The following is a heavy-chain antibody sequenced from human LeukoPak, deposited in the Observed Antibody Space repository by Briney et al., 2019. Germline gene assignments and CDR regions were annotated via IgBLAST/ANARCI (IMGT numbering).Heavy chain of an antibody. CDR2: ISYDGSKE. D-gene: IGHD3-10*01. Sequence: GGSLRLSCAVSGFTFSSYAMHWVRQVPGKGLEWVAVISYDGSKEYYADSVKGRFTISRDNSKNTLYLQMSSLRAEDTAVYYCAGGLLWFGEAVRGGMDVWGQGTTVTVSS. V-gene: IGHV3-30-3*01. CDR1: GFTFSSYA. CDR3: AGGLLWFGEAVRGGMDV. J-gene: IGHJ6*02.